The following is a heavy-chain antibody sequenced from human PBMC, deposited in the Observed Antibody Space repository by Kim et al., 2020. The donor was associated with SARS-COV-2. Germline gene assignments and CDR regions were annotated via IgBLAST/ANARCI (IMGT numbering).Heavy chain of an antibody. J-gene: IGHJ4*02. CDR2: GSA. Sequence: GSAYCNRSLKSRVTISVDTSQNQFYLKLSSVDAADTTVDYCARAFLEALDYWGQGTLVTVSS. V-gene: IGHV4-39*07. CDR3: ARAFLEALDY.